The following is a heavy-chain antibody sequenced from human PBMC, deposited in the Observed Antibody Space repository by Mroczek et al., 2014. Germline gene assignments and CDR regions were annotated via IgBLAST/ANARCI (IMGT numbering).Heavy chain of an antibody. CDR2: IYYSGST. D-gene: IGHD3-3*01. CDR3: ARRGFLEWFQYYYYYGMDV. J-gene: IGHJ6*02. V-gene: IGHV4-39*01. CDR1: GGSISSSSYY. Sequence: QVQLQESGPGLVKPSETLSLTCTVSGGSISSSSYYWGWIRQPPGKGLEWIGSIYYSGSTYYNPSLKSRVTISVDTSKNQFSLKPSSVTAADTAVYYCARRGFLEWFQYYYYYGMDVWGQGDHGSPSP.